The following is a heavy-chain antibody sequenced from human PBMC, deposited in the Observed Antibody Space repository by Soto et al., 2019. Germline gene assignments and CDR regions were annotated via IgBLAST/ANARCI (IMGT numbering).Heavy chain of an antibody. D-gene: IGHD1-26*01. V-gene: IGHV1-18*01. CDR3: ARDRGSYALDY. CDR1: GYTFTSYG. CDR2: ISAHNGNT. J-gene: IGHJ4*02. Sequence: QDQLVQSGAEVKKPGASVKVSCKASGYTFTSYGISWVRQAPGQGLEWMGWISAHNGNTNYAQELQGRVTMTTDTATSTGYMELRSLRSDDTAVYYCARDRGSYALDYWGQGTLVTVSS.